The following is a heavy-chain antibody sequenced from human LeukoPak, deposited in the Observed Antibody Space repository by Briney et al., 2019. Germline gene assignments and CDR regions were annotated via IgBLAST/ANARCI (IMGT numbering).Heavy chain of an antibody. J-gene: IGHJ4*02. CDR3: AKAGDLFLEWLSDY. Sequence: GGSLRLSCAASGFTVSSNYMSWVRQAPGKGLVWVSVIYSGGSTYYADSVKGRFTISRDNSKNTLYLQMSSLRAEDTAVYYCAKAGDLFLEWLSDYWGQGTLVTVSS. D-gene: IGHD3-3*01. V-gene: IGHV3-53*05. CDR1: GFTVSSNY. CDR2: IYSGGST.